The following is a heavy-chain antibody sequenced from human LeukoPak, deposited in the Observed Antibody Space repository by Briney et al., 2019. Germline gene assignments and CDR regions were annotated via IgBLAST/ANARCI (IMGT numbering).Heavy chain of an antibody. Sequence: SETLSLTCTVSGGSISSYYWSWIRQPPGKGLEWIAYISDIGSINYNPSLKSRVTLSLDTSKNQFSLKLSSVTAADTAVYYCAGHHPRNTVDFWGQGTLVTVSS. CDR3: AGHHPRNTVDF. V-gene: IGHV4-59*08. CDR2: ISDIGSI. J-gene: IGHJ4*02. CDR1: GGSISSYY. D-gene: IGHD2/OR15-2a*01.